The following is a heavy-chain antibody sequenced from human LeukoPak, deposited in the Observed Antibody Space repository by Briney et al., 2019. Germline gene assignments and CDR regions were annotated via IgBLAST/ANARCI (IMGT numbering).Heavy chain of an antibody. Sequence: GGSLRLSCAASGFTFSSYAMSWVRQAPGKGLEWVSAISDSGGSTYYADSVKGRFTISRDNSKNTLYPQMNSLRAEDTAVYYCAKELPSYGSADTPLYFDYWGQGTLVTVSS. V-gene: IGHV3-23*01. CDR3: AKELPSYGSADTPLYFDY. J-gene: IGHJ4*02. CDR2: ISDSGGST. CDR1: GFTFSSYA. D-gene: IGHD3-10*01.